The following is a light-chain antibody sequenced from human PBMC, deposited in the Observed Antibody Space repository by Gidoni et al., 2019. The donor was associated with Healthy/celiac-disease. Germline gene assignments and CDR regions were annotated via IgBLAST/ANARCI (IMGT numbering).Light chain of an antibody. V-gene: IGLV1-40*01. Sequence: QSVLTQPPSVSGAPGQSVTISCTGSSSNIGAGYDVHWYQQLPGTAPKLLIYGNSNRPSVVPDRFSGSKSGTSASLAITGLQAEDEADYYCQSYDSSLSGPAFGGGTKLTVL. CDR2: GNS. CDR3: QSYDSSLSGPA. J-gene: IGLJ2*01. CDR1: SSNIGAGYD.